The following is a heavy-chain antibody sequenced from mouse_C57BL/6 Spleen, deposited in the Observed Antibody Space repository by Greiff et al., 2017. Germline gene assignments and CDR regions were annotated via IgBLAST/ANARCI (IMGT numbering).Heavy chain of an antibody. CDR1: GYTFTSYW. CDR2: IHPDSGST. J-gene: IGHJ2*01. Sequence: VKLQQPGAELVKPGASVKLSCKASGYTFTSYWMHWVKQRPGQGLEWIGMIHPDSGSTNYNEKFKSKATLTVDKSSSTAYMQLSSLTSEDSAVYYCARYPQGIDYWGQGTTLTVSS. CDR3: ARYPQGIDY. V-gene: IGHV1-64*01.